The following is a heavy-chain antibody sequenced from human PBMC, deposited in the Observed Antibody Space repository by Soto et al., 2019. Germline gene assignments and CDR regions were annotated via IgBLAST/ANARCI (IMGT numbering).Heavy chain of an antibody. CDR3: ARPKEGGIAVAGTGRYYCYGMDV. CDR1: GYTFTSYV. CDR2: ISAYNGNT. D-gene: IGHD6-19*01. Sequence: ASVKVSCKASGYTFTSYVISWVRQAPGQRLEWMGWISAYNGNTNYAQKLQGRVTMTTDTSTSTAYMELRSLRSDDTAVYYCARPKEGGIAVAGTGRYYCYGMDVWGQGTTVTVSS. J-gene: IGHJ6*02. V-gene: IGHV1-18*01.